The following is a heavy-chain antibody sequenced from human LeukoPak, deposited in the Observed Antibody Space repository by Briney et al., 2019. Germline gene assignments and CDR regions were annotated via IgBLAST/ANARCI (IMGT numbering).Heavy chain of an antibody. CDR2: IYPGDSDT. J-gene: IGHJ4*02. CDR3: ARQARDYVWGSYRYTPYFDY. D-gene: IGHD3-16*02. V-gene: IGHV5-51*01. CDR1: GSSFTSYW. Sequence: GESLKISCKGSGSSFTSYWIGRVRQMPGKGLEWMGIIYPGDSDTRYSPSFQGQVTISADKSISTAYLQWSSLKASDTAMYYCARQARDYVWGSYRYTPYFDYWGQGTLVTVSS.